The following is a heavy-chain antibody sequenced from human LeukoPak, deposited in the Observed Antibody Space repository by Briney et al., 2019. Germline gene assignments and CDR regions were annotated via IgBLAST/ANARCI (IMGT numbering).Heavy chain of an antibody. V-gene: IGHV3-7*01. D-gene: IGHD3-22*01. CDR2: IKQDGSEK. Sequence: PGGSLRLSCAASGFTFSSYWMSWVRQAPGKGLEWVANIKQDGSEKYYVDSVKGRFTISRDNAKNSLYLQMNSLRAEDTAVYYCARARYYYDSSGYFVYWGQGTLVTVSS. J-gene: IGHJ4*02. CDR3: ARARYYYDSSGYFVY. CDR1: GFTFSSYW.